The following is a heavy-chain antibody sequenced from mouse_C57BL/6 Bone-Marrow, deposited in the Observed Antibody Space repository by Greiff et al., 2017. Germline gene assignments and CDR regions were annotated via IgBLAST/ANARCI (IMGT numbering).Heavy chain of an antibody. J-gene: IGHJ4*01. CDR1: GYTFTNYW. CDR2: MHPNGGSP. V-gene: IGHV1-64*01. CDR3: ARSYDYDDYTMDD. Sequence: QVQLQQPGAELVKPGASVKLSCKASGYTFTNYWMHWVQQRPGQGLEWIGMMHPNGGSPDYNEKFKSEATLSVDTSSRTAYMELSSLTSEDSAVYYCARSYDYDDYTMDDWGQGTSVTVSA. D-gene: IGHD2-4*01.